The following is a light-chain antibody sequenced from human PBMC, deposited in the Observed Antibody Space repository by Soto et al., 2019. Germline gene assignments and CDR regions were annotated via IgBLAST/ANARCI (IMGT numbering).Light chain of an antibody. Sequence: VLPLYPGTLSLSAGERSTLSCMASQTVRNNYLAWYQQKPGQAPRLLIYDASSRATGIPDRFSGGGSGTDFTLTIIRLEPEDFTLYYCQHSSFLPLTFAGGAIVDI. CDR2: DAS. CDR1: QTVRNNY. CDR3: QHSSFLPLT. J-gene: IGKJ4*01. V-gene: IGKV3-20*01.